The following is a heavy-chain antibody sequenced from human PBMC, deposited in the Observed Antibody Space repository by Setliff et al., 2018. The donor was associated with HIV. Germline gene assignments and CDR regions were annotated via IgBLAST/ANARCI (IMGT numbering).Heavy chain of an antibody. CDR2: TNNEGGNV. V-gene: IGHV3-11*04. J-gene: IGHJ3*02. CDR1: GFTLSDYH. CDR3: VRDSSWAFDI. Sequence: PGGSLRLSCAVSGFTLSDYHMTWIRQAPGKGLEWISYTNNEGGNVHYGDSVKGRFTVSRDNAKNSLYLQMDSLRAEDAALYYCVRDSSWAFDIWGQGTMVTVSS.